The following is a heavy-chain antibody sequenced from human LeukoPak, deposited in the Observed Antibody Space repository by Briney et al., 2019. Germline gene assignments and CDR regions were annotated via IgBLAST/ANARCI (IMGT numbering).Heavy chain of an antibody. J-gene: IGHJ4*02. CDR3: ARTERWLQYHY. CDR1: GFTFSNYS. V-gene: IGHV3-48*01. D-gene: IGHD5-24*01. CDR2: ISSSSSTI. Sequence: GGSLRLSCAAPGFTFSNYSMNWVRQAPGKGLEWVSYISSSSSTIYYADSVKGRFTISRDNAKNSLYLQMNSLRAEDTAVYYCARTERWLQYHYWGQGTLVTVSS.